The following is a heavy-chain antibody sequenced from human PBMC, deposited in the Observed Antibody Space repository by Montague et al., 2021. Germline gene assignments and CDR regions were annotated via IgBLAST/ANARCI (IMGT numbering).Heavy chain of an antibody. J-gene: IGHJ6*02. D-gene: IGHD3-16*02. Sequence: SEALSLTCTVSGGSISSSSYYWGWIRQPPGKGLEWIGSIYYSWSTYYNPSLKSRVTISVDTSKNQFSLKLSSVTAADTAVYYCARHVIGNYGMDVWGQGTTVTVSS. CDR3: ARHVIGNYGMDV. CDR1: GGSISSSSYY. CDR2: IYYSWST. V-gene: IGHV4-39*01.